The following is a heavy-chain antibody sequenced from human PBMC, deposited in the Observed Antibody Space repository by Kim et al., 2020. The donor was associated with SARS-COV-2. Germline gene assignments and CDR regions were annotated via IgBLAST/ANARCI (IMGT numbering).Heavy chain of an antibody. J-gene: IGHJ6*02. Sequence: GRFTISRDNAKNSLYLQMNSRRAEDTAVYYCASRYTAAGSVYFYYYGMDVWGQGTTVTVSS. CDR3: ASRYTAAGSVYFYYYGMDV. V-gene: IGHV3-11*06. D-gene: IGHD6-13*01.